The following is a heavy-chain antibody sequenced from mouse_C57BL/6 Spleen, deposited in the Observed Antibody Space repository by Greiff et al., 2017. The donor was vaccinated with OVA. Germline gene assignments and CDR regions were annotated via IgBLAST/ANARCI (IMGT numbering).Heavy chain of an antibody. V-gene: IGHV1-63*01. CDR3: ARSKDGYYAKDY. J-gene: IGHJ4*01. CDR1: GYTFTNYW. Sequence: QVQLKESGAELVRPGTSVKMSCKASGYTFTNYWIGWAKQRPGHGLEWIGDIYPGGGYTNYNEKFKGKATLTADKSSSTAYMQFSSLTSEDSAIYYCARSKDGYYAKDYWGQGTSVTVSS. CDR2: IYPGGGYT.